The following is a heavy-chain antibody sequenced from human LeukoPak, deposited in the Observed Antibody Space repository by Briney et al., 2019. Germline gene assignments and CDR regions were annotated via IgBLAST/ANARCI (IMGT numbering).Heavy chain of an antibody. J-gene: IGHJ4*02. V-gene: IGHV3-33*01. CDR1: GFSFSDYG. Sequence: GRSLRLSCAASGFSFSDYGMHWVRQAPGKGLEWVAMIWYDGSNKYHSDSVKGRFTISRDNFKNTLYLQMNSLRAEDTAVYYCAGGASSTDTFDFWGQGTLVTVSS. CDR3: AGGASSTDTFDF. D-gene: IGHD5/OR15-5a*01. CDR2: IWYDGSNK.